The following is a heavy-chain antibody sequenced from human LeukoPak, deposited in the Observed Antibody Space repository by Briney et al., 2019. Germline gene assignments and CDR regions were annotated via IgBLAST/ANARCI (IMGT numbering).Heavy chain of an antibody. Sequence: SETLSLTCTVSGGSISSYYWSWIRQPPGKGLEWIGYIYYSGSTNYNPSLKSRVTISVDTSKNQFSPKLSSVTAADTAVYYCARTSPDGYNSFDYWGQGTLVTVSS. CDR3: ARTSPDGYNSFDY. CDR2: IYYSGST. CDR1: GGSISSYY. D-gene: IGHD5-24*01. V-gene: IGHV4-59*01. J-gene: IGHJ4*02.